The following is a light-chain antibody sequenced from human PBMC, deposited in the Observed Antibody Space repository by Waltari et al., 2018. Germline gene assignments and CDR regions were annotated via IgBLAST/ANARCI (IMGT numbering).Light chain of an antibody. CDR2: RVS. Sequence: DIVMAQTTLSSPVTLGQPSSIPCRSSQSLGNSNGKNYLSWIQQNPGQPPRLLIDRVSQRFSGVPDRFSGSGAGTDFTLKISRVEAEDVAVYYCMQASQVPWTFGQGTKVEIK. J-gene: IGKJ1*01. CDR1: QSLGNSNGKNY. CDR3: MQASQVPWT. V-gene: IGKV2-24*01.